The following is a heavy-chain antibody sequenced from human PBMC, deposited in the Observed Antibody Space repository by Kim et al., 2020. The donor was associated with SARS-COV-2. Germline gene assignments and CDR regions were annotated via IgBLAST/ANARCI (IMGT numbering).Heavy chain of an antibody. V-gene: IGHV3-30*04. Sequence: GGSLRLSCAASGFTFSSYAMHWVRQAPGKGLEWVAVISYDGSNKYYADSVKGRFTISRDNSKNTLYLQMNSLRAEDTAVYYCANDYGSGSRPHYYYGMDVWGQGTTVTVSS. CDR2: ISYDGSNK. CDR1: GFTFSSYA. J-gene: IGHJ6*02. CDR3: ANDYGSGSRPHYYYGMDV. D-gene: IGHD3-10*01.